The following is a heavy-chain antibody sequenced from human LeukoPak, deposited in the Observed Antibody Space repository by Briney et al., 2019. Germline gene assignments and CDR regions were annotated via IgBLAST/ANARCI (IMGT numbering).Heavy chain of an antibody. Sequence: ASMKVSCKASGGTFSSYAISWVRQAPGQGLEWMGRIIPILGIANYAQKFQGRVTITADKSTSTAYMELSSLRSEDTAVYYCASPYGPSHYYYYGMDVWGQGTTVTVSS. CDR1: GGTFSSYA. CDR2: IIPILGIA. D-gene: IGHD4-17*01. CDR3: ASPYGPSHYYYYGMDV. V-gene: IGHV1-69*04. J-gene: IGHJ6*02.